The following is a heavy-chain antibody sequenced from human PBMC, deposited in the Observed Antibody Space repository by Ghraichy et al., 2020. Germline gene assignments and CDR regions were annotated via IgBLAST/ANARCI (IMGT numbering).Heavy chain of an antibody. CDR3: ARLLRAPTPSVTYHYFDI. D-gene: IGHD2-2*01. CDR2: IYYTGST. Sequence: SETLSLTCTVSGGSISPHHWSWVRQPPGKGLEFIAYIYYTGSTYYNPSLQSRVTISVDTSKNQFSLKLSSVTAADTAVYYCARLLRAPTPSVTYHYFDIWGRGTLVTVSS. V-gene: IGHV4-59*08. J-gene: IGHJ2*01. CDR1: GGSISPHH.